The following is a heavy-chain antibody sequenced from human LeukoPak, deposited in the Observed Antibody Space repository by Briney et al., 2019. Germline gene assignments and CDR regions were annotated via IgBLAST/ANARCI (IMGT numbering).Heavy chain of an antibody. CDR2: IYYSGST. J-gene: IGHJ4*02. V-gene: IGHV4-59*01. Sequence: SETLSLTCTVSGDSFSSYYWSWIRQPPGKGLEWIGDIYYSGSTTYNPSLQSRVAIPVDTSRNQFSLKLRSVTAADTAVYYCARQKSRLGVPTAHYFDYWGQGTLVTVSS. CDR3: ARQKSRLGVPTAHYFDY. D-gene: IGHD3-16*01. CDR1: GDSFSSYY.